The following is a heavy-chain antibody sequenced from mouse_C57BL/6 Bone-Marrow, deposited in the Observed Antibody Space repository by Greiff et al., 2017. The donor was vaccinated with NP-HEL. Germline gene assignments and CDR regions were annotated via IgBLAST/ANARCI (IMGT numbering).Heavy chain of an antibody. V-gene: IGHV1-26*01. CDR3: AKEVLYYSNYLGAMDY. CDR1: GYTFTDYY. D-gene: IGHD2-5*01. Sequence: VQLQQSGPELVKPGASVKISCKASGYTFTDYYMNWVKQSHGKSLEWIGDINPNNGGTSYNQKFKGKATLTVDKSSSTAYMELRSLTSEDSAVYYCAKEVLYYSNYLGAMDYWGQGTSVTVSS. CDR2: INPNNGGT. J-gene: IGHJ4*01.